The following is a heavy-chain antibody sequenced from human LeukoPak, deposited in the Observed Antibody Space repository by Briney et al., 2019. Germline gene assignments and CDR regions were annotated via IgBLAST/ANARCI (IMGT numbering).Heavy chain of an antibody. V-gene: IGHV4-34*01. CDR3: ARDAAGFNSSWEFDY. CDR2: INHSGST. J-gene: IGHJ4*02. Sequence: PSETLSLTCAVYGGSFSGYYWSWIRQPPGKGLEWIGEINHSGSTNYNPSLKSRVTISVDTSKNQFSLKLSSVTAADTAMYYCARDAAGFNSSWEFDYWGQGTLVTVSS. CDR1: GGSFSGYY. D-gene: IGHD6-13*01.